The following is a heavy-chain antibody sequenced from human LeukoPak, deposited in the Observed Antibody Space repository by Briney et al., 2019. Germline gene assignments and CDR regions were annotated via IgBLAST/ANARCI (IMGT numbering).Heavy chain of an antibody. CDR2: ISASGSP. J-gene: IGHJ4*02. Sequence: GGALTLSCAASGFTLSSSAMSWVRQAPGKGLEWVSEISASGSPHYPASVKGRFTISRDNSKNMLYLKMDSLRADDTAVYYCAKQMTGGRKFEYWGQGTLVTVSS. CDR1: GFTLSSSA. D-gene: IGHD5-24*01. V-gene: IGHV3-23*01. CDR3: AKQMTGGRKFEY.